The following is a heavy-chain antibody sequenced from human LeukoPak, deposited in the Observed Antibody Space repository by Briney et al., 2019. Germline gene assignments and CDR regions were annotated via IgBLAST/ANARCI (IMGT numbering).Heavy chain of an antibody. CDR3: ARAYGDPLFDWFDP. D-gene: IGHD4-17*01. V-gene: IGHV1-18*01. CDR1: GYTFTSFG. CDR2: ISTYNGNT. Sequence: GASVKVSCKASGYTFTSFGISWVRQAPGQGLEWMGWISTYNGNTNYAQKLQGRVTMTTDTSTSRVYMDLRSLRSDDTAVYYCARAYGDPLFDWFDPWGQGTLVTVSS. J-gene: IGHJ5*02.